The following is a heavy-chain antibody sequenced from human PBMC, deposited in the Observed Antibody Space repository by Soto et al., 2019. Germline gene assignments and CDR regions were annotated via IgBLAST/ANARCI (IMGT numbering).Heavy chain of an antibody. D-gene: IGHD2-21*02. Sequence: SETLSLTCTVSGGSISSSSYYWGWIRQPPGKGLEWVGYIYSSGSSNYNPSLKSRVTISLDTSKNQVSLKLSSVTAADTAVYFCARSYGGDWAHDYWGQGTLVTVSS. CDR2: IYSSGSS. J-gene: IGHJ4*02. CDR3: ARSYGGDWAHDY. V-gene: IGHV4-61*05. CDR1: GGSISSSSYY.